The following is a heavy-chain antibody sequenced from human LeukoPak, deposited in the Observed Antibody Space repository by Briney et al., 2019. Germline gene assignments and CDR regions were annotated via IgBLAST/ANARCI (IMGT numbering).Heavy chain of an antibody. V-gene: IGHV3-74*01. Sequence: GGSLRLSCAASGFTFSSHWMHWVRQAPGKGLVWVSRMNTDGSSINYADSVKGRFTISRDNAKNTLYLQMNSLRAEDTAVYHCARGGEGYNGPGFNWGQGTLVTVSS. CDR1: GFTFSSHW. D-gene: IGHD5-12*01. CDR2: MNTDGSSI. CDR3: ARGGEGYNGPGFN. J-gene: IGHJ4*02.